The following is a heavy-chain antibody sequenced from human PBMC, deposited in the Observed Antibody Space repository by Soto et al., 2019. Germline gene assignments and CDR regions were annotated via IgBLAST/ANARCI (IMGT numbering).Heavy chain of an antibody. V-gene: IGHV1-69*06. Sequence: QVHLLQSGAEVKKPGSSLKVSCKVSGGAFTNYSLNWVRHSPGQGLEWLGGIIPLHNTSNYSEKFVVRLSVTADISSRTVYMRLGGLATGDTATYYCASWSAWNPLYYHGMDVWGQGTTVTVSS. CDR3: ASWSAWNPLYYHGMDV. CDR2: IIPLHNTS. D-gene: IGHD1-1*01. J-gene: IGHJ6*02. CDR1: GGAFTNYS.